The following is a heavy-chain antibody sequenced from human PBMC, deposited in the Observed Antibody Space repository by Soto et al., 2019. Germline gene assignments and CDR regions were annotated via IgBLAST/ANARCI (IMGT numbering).Heavy chain of an antibody. Sequence: GGSLRLSCAASGFTFDDYAMHWVRQAPGKGLEWVSGISWNSGSIGYADSVKGRFTISRDNAKNSLYLQMNSLRAEDTALYYCAKDNGSGKDYMDVWGKGTTVTVSS. CDR2: ISWNSGSI. CDR1: GFTFDDYA. V-gene: IGHV3-9*01. J-gene: IGHJ6*03. D-gene: IGHD3-10*01. CDR3: AKDNGSGKDYMDV.